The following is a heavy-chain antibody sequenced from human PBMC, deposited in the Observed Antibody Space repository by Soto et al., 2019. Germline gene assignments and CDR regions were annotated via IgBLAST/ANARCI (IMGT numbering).Heavy chain of an antibody. D-gene: IGHD5-12*01. CDR3: ARGRRLQLIYFDY. CDR2: IYYSGST. Sequence: KASETLSLTCTVSGGSISSYYWSWIRQPPGKGLEWIGCIYYSGSTNYNPSLKSRVTISVDTSKNQFSLNLRSVTAADTAVYYCARGRRLQLIYFDYWGQGTLVTVSS. J-gene: IGHJ4*02. V-gene: IGHV4-59*01. CDR1: GGSISSYY.